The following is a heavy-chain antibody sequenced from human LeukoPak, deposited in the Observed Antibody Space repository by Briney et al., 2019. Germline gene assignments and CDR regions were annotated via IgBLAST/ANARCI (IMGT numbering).Heavy chain of an antibody. J-gene: IGHJ6*02. V-gene: IGHV3-33*06. CDR3: AKDGSGSYYSMDV. CDR1: GFTFSSYG. CDR2: IWYDGSNK. Sequence: GGSPRLSCAASGFTFSSYGMHWVRQAPGKGLEWVAVIWYDGSNKYYADSVKGRFTISRDNSKNTLYLQMNSLRAEDTAVYYCAKDGSGSYYSMDVWGQGTTVTVSS. D-gene: IGHD3-10*01.